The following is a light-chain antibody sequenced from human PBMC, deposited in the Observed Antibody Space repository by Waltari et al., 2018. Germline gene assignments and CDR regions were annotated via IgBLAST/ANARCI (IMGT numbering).Light chain of an antibody. CDR1: STDIGVYNY. CDR2: EVS. CDR3: ASFAGSNTL. Sequence: QSALTQPPSASGSPGQSVTISCTGTSTDIGVYNYTSWYQQHPGNAPKLLIYEVSERPSGVPDRVSGSKSGITASLTVFGLQTEDEADYYCASFAGSNTLFGGGTKLTVL. V-gene: IGLV2-8*01. J-gene: IGLJ2*01.